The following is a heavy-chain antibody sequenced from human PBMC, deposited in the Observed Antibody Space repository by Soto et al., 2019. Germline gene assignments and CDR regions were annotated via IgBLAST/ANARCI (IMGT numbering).Heavy chain of an antibody. D-gene: IGHD6-19*01. CDR3: AKVSAVPGAACFDY. Sequence: PGGSLRLSCAASGFTFSNYAMSWVRQAPGKGLEWVSAISGGGGSTYYADSVKGRFAISRDNSKNTLYLQMNSLRAEDTALYYCAKVSAVPGAACFDYWGQGTLVTVSS. J-gene: IGHJ4*02. CDR2: ISGGGGST. V-gene: IGHV3-23*01. CDR1: GFTFSNYA.